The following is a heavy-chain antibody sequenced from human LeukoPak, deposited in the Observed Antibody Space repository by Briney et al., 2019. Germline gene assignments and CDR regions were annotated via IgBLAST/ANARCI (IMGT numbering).Heavy chain of an antibody. V-gene: IGHV4-4*07. CDR1: TGSIKSYY. CDR2: IYTTGHT. D-gene: IGHD3-16*02. CDR3: ARHGYTASHFFLDY. J-gene: IGHJ4*02. Sequence: SETLSLTCTVSTGSIKSYYWGWVRQPAGRGLEWIGRIYTTGHTDYDPSLQSRVTMSVDTSQKQFSLNLRSVTAADTAIYFCARHGYTASHFFLDYWSQGTLVTVSS.